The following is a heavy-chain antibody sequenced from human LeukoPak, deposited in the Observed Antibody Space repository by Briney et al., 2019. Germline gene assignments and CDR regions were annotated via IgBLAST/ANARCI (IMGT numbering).Heavy chain of an antibody. D-gene: IGHD4-17*01. CDR3: ARRDYGDYPFDY. V-gene: IGHV4-38-2*01. J-gene: IGHJ4*02. CDR2: IYHSGST. Sequence: GSLRLSCAASGFNFSSYSMNWVRQAPGKGLEWIGSIYHSGSTYYNPSLKSRVTISVDTSKNQFSLKLSSVTAADTAVYYCARRDYGDYPFDYWAQGTLVTVSS. CDR1: GFNFSSYS.